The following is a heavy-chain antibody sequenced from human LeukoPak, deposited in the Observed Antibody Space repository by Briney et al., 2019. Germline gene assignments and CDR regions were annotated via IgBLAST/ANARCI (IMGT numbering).Heavy chain of an antibody. CDR3: ARGRRGGYYDSSGSYAN. V-gene: IGHV4-39*07. CDR2: IYYSGST. CDR1: GGSISSSSYY. Sequence: PSETLSLTCTVSGGSISSSSYYWGWIRQPPGKGLEWIGSIYYSGSTYYNPSLKSRVTISVDTSKNQFSLKLSSVTAADTAVYYCARGRRGGYYDSSGSYANWGQGTLVTVSS. J-gene: IGHJ4*02. D-gene: IGHD3-22*01.